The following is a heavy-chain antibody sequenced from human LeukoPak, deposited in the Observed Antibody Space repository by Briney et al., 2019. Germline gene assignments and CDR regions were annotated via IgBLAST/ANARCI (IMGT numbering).Heavy chain of an antibody. CDR2: FDPEDGET. CDR3: ATPTRGYSYGQGHYYYYGMDV. J-gene: IGHJ6*02. CDR1: GYTLTELS. V-gene: IGHV1-24*01. D-gene: IGHD5-18*01. Sequence: ASVKVSCKVSGYTLTELSMHWVRQTPGKGLEWMGGFDPEDGETIYAQKFQGRVTMTEDTSTDTAYMELSSLRSEDTAVYYCATPTRGYSYGQGHYYYYGMDVWGQGTTVTASS.